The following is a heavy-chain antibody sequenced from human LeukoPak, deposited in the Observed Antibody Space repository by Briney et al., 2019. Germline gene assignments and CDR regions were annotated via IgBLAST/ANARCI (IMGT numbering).Heavy chain of an antibody. J-gene: IGHJ4*02. V-gene: IGHV4-4*02. D-gene: IGHD3-3*01. CDR1: GGSIDITNY. Sequence: SETLSLTCGVSGGSIDITNYWSWVRQAPGKGLEWIGEIAHDGTTNYNPSLRSRVAMSFDRANNQFSLSLTSVTAADTAVYYCAREGGFYRPLDYSGQGTLVTVSS. CDR3: AREGGFYRPLDY. CDR2: IAHDGTT.